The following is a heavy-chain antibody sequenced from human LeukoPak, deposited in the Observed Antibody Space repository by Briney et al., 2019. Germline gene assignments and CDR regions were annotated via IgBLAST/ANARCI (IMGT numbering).Heavy chain of an antibody. D-gene: IGHD3-10*01. CDR3: ARAPYGSGSYYGMDV. Sequence: GGSLRLSCAASGFTVSSNYMSWVRQAPGKGLEWVSVIYSGGSTYYADSVKGRFTISRDNSKNTLYLQMNSLRAEDTAAYYCARAPYGSGSYYGMDVWGKGTTVTVSS. CDR2: IYSGGST. J-gene: IGHJ6*04. CDR1: GFTVSSNY. V-gene: IGHV3-53*01.